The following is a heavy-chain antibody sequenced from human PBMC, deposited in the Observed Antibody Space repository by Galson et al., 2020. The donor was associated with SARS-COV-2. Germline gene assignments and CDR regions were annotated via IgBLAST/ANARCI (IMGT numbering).Heavy chain of an antibody. Sequence: GGSLRLSCAASGFTFSSYEMNWVRQAPGKGLEWVSYISSSGSTIYYADSVKGRFTISRDNAKNSLYLQMNGLRAEDTAVYYCARDLEGDDVFDIWGQGTMVTVSS. J-gene: IGHJ3*02. CDR3: ARDLEGDDVFDI. CDR2: ISSSGSTI. CDR1: GFTFSSYE. D-gene: IGHD1-26*01. V-gene: IGHV3-48*03.